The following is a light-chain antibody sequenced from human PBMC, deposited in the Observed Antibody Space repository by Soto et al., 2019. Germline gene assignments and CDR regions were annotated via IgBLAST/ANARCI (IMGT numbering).Light chain of an antibody. CDR3: LQYDSYSWT. CDR2: AAS. CDR1: QILLHSNGYNY. Sequence: IVLTQYPFSLPFTPGEPASISCTSRQILLHSNGYNYLDWYQQKPGKAPKLLIYAASTLKSGVPSTFSGSGSGTEFTLTISSLQPDDVATYYCLQYDSYSWTVGQGSKV. V-gene: IGKV2-28*01. J-gene: IGKJ1*01.